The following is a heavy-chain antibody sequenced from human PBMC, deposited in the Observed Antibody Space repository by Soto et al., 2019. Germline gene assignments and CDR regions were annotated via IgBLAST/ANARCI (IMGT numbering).Heavy chain of an antibody. V-gene: IGHV3-15*07. Sequence: EVQLVESGGGLVKPGGSLRLSCAASGFTFTNAWMNWVRQAPEKGLEWVGGIKSNSDGGTTDYAAPVTGRFTISRDDSKTTLYLQMNSLKTEDTAVYYCTSARVLRPRSGWSSYWGQGTLVTVSS. CDR2: IKSNSDGGTT. J-gene: IGHJ4*02. D-gene: IGHD6-19*01. CDR1: GFTFTNAW. CDR3: TSARVLRPRSGWSSY.